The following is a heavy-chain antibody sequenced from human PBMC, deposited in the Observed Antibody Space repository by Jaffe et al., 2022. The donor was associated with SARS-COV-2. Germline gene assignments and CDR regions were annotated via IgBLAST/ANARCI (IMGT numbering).Heavy chain of an antibody. CDR3: ARLRLDSSSRSQTYYFDY. Sequence: QLQLQESGPGLVKPSETLSLTCTVSGGSISSSSYYWGWIRQPPGKGLEWIGSIYYSGSTYYNPSLKSRVTISVDTSKNQFSLKLSSVTAADTAVYYCARLRLDSSSRSQTYYFDYWGQGTLVTVSS. D-gene: IGHD6-13*01. V-gene: IGHV4-39*01. J-gene: IGHJ4*02. CDR2: IYYSGST. CDR1: GGSISSSSYY.